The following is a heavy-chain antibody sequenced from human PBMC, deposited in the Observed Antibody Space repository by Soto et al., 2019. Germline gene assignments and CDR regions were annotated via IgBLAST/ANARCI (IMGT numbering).Heavy chain of an antibody. J-gene: IGHJ6*02. D-gene: IGHD6-13*01. CDR1: GGAFSSYA. V-gene: IGHV1-69*13. CDR2: IIPIFGTA. CDR3: ARAGEAAAGTRWYYGMDV. Sequence: ASVKVSCKASGGAFSSYAISWVRQAPGQGLEWMGGIIPIFGTANYAQKFQGRVTITADESTSTAYMELRSLRSEDTAVYYCARAGEAAAGTRWYYGMDVRGQGTTVPISS.